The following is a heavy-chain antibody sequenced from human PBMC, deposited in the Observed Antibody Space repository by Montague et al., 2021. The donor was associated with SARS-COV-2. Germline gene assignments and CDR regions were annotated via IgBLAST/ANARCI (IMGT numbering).Heavy chain of an antibody. CDR2: IYYSGTT. V-gene: IGHV4-39*01. CDR1: GVSISRSVYY. CDR3: ASLEKLGYCGGDSCAGRPSL. D-gene: IGHD2-15*01. Sequence: SETLSLTCSVSGVSISRSVYYWGWIRQPPGKGLEWIGSIYYSGTTYYSPSLKRRVTMSVETSKNQFSLKLSSVTAADTAVYYCASLEKLGYCGGDSCAGRPSLWGQGTLVTVSS. J-gene: IGHJ4*02.